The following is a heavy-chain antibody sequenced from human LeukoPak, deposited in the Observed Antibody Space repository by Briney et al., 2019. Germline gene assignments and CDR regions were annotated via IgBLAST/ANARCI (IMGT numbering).Heavy chain of an antibody. CDR1: GYTFTSYG. J-gene: IGHJ5*02. CDR2: ISAYNGNT. D-gene: IGHD1-26*01. Sequence: ASVKVSCKASGYTFTSYGISWVRQAPGQGLEWIGWISAYNGNTSYAQKLQGRVTMTTDTSTSTAYMELRSLRSDDTAVYYCARDSGWELLGGYNWFDPWGQGTLVTVSS. V-gene: IGHV1-18*01. CDR3: ARDSGWELLGGYNWFDP.